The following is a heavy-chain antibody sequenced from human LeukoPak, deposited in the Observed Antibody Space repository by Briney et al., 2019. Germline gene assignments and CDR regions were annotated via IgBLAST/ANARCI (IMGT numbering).Heavy chain of an antibody. D-gene: IGHD2-21*01. CDR2: IYYSGST. CDR3: ARVRAVIYGMDV. V-gene: IGHV4-59*01. J-gene: IGHJ6*02. CDR1: GGSISSYY. Sequence: SETLSLTCTVSGGSISSYYWSWIRQPPGKGLEWIGYIYYSGSTNYNPSLKSRVTISVDTSKNQYSLKLSSVTAADTAVYYCARVRAVIYGMDVWGQGTTVTVSS.